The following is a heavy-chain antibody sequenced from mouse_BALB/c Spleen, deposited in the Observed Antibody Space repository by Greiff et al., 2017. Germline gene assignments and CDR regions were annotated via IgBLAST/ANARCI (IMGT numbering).Heavy chain of an antibody. CDR2: ISYSGST. CDR3: ARGGGLDY. J-gene: IGHJ2*01. CDR1: GYSITSDYA. Sequence: DVQLQESGPGLVKPSQSLSLTCTVTGYSITSDYAWNWIRQFPGNKLEWMGYISYSGSTSYNPSLKSRISITRDTSKNQFFLQLNSVTTEDTATYYCARGGGLDYWGQGTTLTVSS. V-gene: IGHV3-2*02.